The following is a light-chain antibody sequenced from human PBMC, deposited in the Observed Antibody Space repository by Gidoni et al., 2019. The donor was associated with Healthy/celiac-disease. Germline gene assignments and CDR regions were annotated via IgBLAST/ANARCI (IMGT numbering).Light chain of an antibody. Sequence: SVLTQPTSVSGAPGQRVTISCTGSGSTIGAGHDVHGYQQLPGTAPKLPIYGNSNRPSGVPDRFSGSKSGTSASLAITGLQAEDEADYYGQSYDSSLSGAVFGGGTKLTVL. CDR2: GNS. V-gene: IGLV1-40*01. CDR3: QSYDSSLSGAV. CDR1: GSTIGAGHD. J-gene: IGLJ3*02.